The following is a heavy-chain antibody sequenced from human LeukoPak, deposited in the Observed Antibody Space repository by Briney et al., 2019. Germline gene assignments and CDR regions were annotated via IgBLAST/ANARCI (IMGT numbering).Heavy chain of an antibody. D-gene: IGHD3-3*01. Sequence: PGGSLRLSCAASGFTVSSYYMSWVRQAPGKGLEWVSVIYSGGSTYCADALKSRLTIFRDDSKNTLFFQIMSIRTEDTAVYYCARVREDITIFGVAYYYYYMDVWGKGTTVTVSS. CDR1: GFTVSSYY. V-gene: IGHV3-53*01. CDR2: IYSGGST. J-gene: IGHJ6*03. CDR3: ARVREDITIFGVAYYYYYMDV.